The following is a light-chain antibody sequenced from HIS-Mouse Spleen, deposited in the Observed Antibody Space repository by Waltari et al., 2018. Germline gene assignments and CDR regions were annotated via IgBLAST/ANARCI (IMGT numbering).Light chain of an antibody. CDR2: DAP. J-gene: IGKJ4*01. V-gene: IGKV3-11*01. CDR3: QQRSNWPLT. CDR1: QSVSSY. Sequence: EIVLTQSPATLSLSPGDRATLSCRASQSVSSYLAWYQQKPGQAPRLLIYDAPNRPTGIPARFSGSGSGTDFTLTISSLEPEDFAVYYCQQRSNWPLTFGGGTKVEIK.